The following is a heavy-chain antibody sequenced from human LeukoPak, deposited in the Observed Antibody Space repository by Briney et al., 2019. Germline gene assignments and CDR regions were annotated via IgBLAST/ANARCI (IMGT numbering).Heavy chain of an antibody. Sequence: PSETLSLTCDVSGASISDSPYYWGWIRQSPGKGLEWIGSVLYSGTTHYNPSLKNRVSVSVDTSKNQFSLDLRSVTAADTALYYCARHDFGVYDFSAFDIWGQGILIRVSS. V-gene: IGHV4-39*01. CDR3: ARHDFGVYDFSAFDI. CDR2: VLYSGTT. D-gene: IGHD5/OR15-5a*01. J-gene: IGHJ3*02. CDR1: GASISDSPYY.